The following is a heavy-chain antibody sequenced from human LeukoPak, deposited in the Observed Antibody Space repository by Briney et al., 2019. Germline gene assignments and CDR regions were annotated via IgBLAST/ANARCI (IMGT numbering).Heavy chain of an antibody. CDR2: IYSGGST. CDR1: GFTVSSNY. CDR3: ARAGSGWYYFDY. J-gene: IGHJ4*02. Sequence: GGSLRLSCAASGFTVSSNYMSWVRQAPGKGLEWVSVIYSGGSTYYADSVKGRFTISRDNSKNTLSLQMNSLRAEDTAVYYCARAGSGWYYFDYWGQGTLVTVSS. D-gene: IGHD6-19*01. V-gene: IGHV3-53*01.